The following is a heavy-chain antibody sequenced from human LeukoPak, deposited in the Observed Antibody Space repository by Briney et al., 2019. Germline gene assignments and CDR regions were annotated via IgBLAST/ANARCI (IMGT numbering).Heavy chain of an antibody. J-gene: IGHJ4*02. CDR1: GFTFSSYG. Sequence: PGGSLRLSCAASGFTFSSYGMHWVRQAPGKGLEWVAVIWSDGGNKYYADSVKGRFTISRDNSKNKLYLQMNSLRAEDTAVYYCATLGFYFVFTFDCWGQGTLVTVSS. V-gene: IGHV3-33*01. CDR3: ATLGFYFVFTFDC. D-gene: IGHD3-3*01. CDR2: IWSDGGNK.